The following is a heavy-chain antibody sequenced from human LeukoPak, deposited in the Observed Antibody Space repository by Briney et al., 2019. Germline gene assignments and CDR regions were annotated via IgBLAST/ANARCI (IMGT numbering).Heavy chain of an antibody. CDR3: AKVWVKWEPRYFDY. V-gene: IGHV3-23*01. CDR2: ISGSGDNT. CDR1: GFTLRSYW. D-gene: IGHD1-26*01. Sequence: PGGSLRLSCAASGFTLRSYWMTWVRQAPGKGLEWVSVISGSGDNTYYADSVKGRFTISRDNSKNTLYVQMNSLRAEDTAVYYCAKVWVKWEPRYFDYWGQGTLVTVSS. J-gene: IGHJ4*02.